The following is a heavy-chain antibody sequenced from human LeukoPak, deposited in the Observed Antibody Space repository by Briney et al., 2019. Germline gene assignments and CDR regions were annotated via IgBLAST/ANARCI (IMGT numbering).Heavy chain of an antibody. CDR2: INHSGGT. CDR1: GGSFSAYF. D-gene: IGHD3-3*01. CDR3: ARIRFLEWLSYYYYHGMDV. J-gene: IGHJ6*02. V-gene: IGHV4-34*01. Sequence: KPSETLSLTCAVYGGSFSAYFWTWIRQPPGNGLEWIGEINHSGGTNYNPSLKSRVTISVDTSKNQFSLRLGSVTAADTAVYYCARIRFLEWLSYYYYHGMDVWGQGTTVTVSS.